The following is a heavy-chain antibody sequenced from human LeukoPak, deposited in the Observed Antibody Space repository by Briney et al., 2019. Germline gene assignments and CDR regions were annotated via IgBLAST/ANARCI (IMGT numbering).Heavy chain of an antibody. CDR2: IRTTGDT. CDR1: GLTFSSNV. V-gene: IGHV3-13*01. J-gene: IGHJ2*01. D-gene: IGHD3-22*01. CDR3: ARGVSYYYDNSGHPGWYFDL. Sequence: GGSLRLSCAASGLTFSSNVMTWVRQAPGKRLEWVSAIRTTGDTHYPDSVKGRFAMSREDAKNSVHLQMNTLRAGDTAVYYCARGVSYYYDNSGHPGWYFDLWGRGTLVTVSS.